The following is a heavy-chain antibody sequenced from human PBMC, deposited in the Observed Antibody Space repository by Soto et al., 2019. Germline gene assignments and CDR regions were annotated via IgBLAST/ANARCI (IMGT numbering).Heavy chain of an antibody. J-gene: IGHJ1*01. CDR1: GGSFSGYY. D-gene: IGHD5-12*01. CDR2: IYNSGET. V-gene: IGHV4-34*01. Sequence: TSETLSLTCTVYGGSFSGYYWSWILHPPGKGLEWIGSIYNSGETYYNPSLKSRATLFVDTSKNQFSLKLNSATSAVTSVYYCARQIVATKTPDNWGQGTMVTVSS. CDR3: ARQIVATKTPDN.